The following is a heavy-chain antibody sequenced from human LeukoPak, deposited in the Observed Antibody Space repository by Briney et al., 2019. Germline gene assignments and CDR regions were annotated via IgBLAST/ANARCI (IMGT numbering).Heavy chain of an antibody. CDR1: GGSITSRNFY. CDR3: ATHRLIPARTCYYMDV. J-gene: IGHJ6*03. D-gene: IGHD6-6*01. V-gene: IGHV4-39*01. Sequence: SETLSLTCTVSGGSITSRNFYWGWTRQSPGKGLEWIGSIYYSGTTYYNPSLESRVAISVDTSKNQFSLKLTSVTAADTAVYYCATHRLIPARTCYYMDVWGKGTTVTVSS. CDR2: IYYSGTT.